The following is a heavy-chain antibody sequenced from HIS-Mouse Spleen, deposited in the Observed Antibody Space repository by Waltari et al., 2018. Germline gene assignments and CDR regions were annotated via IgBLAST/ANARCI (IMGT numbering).Heavy chain of an antibody. D-gene: IGHD3-10*01. V-gene: IGHV3-30*01. Sequence: AEYMGGRFTISRDNSKNTLYLQMNSLRAEDTAVYYCEGVYGSGSYYFDYWGQGTLVTVSS. J-gene: IGHJ4*02. CDR3: EGVYGSGSYYFDY.